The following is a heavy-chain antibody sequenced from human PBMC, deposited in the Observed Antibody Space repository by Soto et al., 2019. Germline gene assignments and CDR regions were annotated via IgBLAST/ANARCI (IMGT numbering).Heavy chain of an antibody. CDR1: GGTFSSYA. J-gene: IGHJ4*02. D-gene: IGHD4-17*01. CDR2: IIPILGIA. V-gene: IGHV1-69*04. Sequence: GASVKVSYKASGGTFSSYAISWVRQAPGQGLEWMGRIIPILGIANYAQKFQGRVTITADKSTSTAYMELSSLRSEDTAVYYCAARNYGDYVGLDFDYWGQGTLVTVSS. CDR3: AARNYGDYVGLDFDY.